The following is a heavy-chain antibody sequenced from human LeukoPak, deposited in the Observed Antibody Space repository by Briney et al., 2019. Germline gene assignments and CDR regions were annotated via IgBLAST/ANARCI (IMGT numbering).Heavy chain of an antibody. J-gene: IGHJ5*02. CDR2: IRSSSSTT. D-gene: IGHD3-16*01. Sequence: GGSLRLSCAASGFTFSSYSMNWVRQAPGKGLEWVSYIRSSSSTTYYADSVKGRFTISRDDAKKSLYLQMNDLRAEDTAVYYCVRDYDSCGQGTLVSVSS. CDR3: VRDYDS. V-gene: IGHV3-48*01. CDR1: GFTFSSYS.